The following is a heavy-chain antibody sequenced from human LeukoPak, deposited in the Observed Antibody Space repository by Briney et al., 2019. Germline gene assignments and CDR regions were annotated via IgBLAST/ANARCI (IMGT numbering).Heavy chain of an antibody. J-gene: IGHJ6*02. CDR3: ARGPPYGSGSYYSGMDV. V-gene: IGHV1-18*01. CDR1: DYTFNSYG. D-gene: IGHD3-10*01. Sequence: GASVKVSCKASDYTFNSYGISWVQQAPGQGLEWMGWISAYNGDTKSAQKFQDRVTLTTDTSTSTAYMDLRSLRSDDTAVYYCARGPPYGSGSYYSGMDVWGQGTTVTVSS. CDR2: ISAYNGDT.